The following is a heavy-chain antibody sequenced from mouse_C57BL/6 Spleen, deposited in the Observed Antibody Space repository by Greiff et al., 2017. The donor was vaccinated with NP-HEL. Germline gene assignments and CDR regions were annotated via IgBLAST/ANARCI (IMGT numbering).Heavy chain of an antibody. J-gene: IGHJ4*01. V-gene: IGHV5-6*01. D-gene: IGHD2-5*01. CDR2: ISSGGSYT. CDR3: ARPTIVTTYYAMDY. CDR1: GFTFSSYG. Sequence: DVQLVESGGDLMKPGGSLKLSCAASGFTFSSYGMSWVRQTPDKRLEWVATISSGGSYTYYPDSVKGRFTISRDNAKNTLYLQMSSLKSEDTAMYYCARPTIVTTYYAMDYWGQGTSVTVSS.